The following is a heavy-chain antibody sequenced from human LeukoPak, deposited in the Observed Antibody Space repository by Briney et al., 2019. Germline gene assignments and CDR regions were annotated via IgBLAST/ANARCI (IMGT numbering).Heavy chain of an antibody. CDR3: ARDRDSVKGYSCYHDY. Sequence: GGSLRLSCAASGFTFSSYWMRWVRQPPGGGLEWVAIIKQDGREKNYVDSVKGRFPISRDNAKNSLYLQMNSLRAEGTDVYYCARDRDSVKGYSCYHDYWGQGTLVTVSS. CDR1: GFTFSSYW. V-gene: IGHV3-7*04. D-gene: IGHD5-12*01. CDR2: IKQDGREK. J-gene: IGHJ4*02.